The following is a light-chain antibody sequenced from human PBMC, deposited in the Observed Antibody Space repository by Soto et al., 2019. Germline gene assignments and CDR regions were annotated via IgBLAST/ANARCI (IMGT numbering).Light chain of an antibody. V-gene: IGLV1-47*01. CDR1: SSNIGTNY. Sequence: QSVLTQPPSASGTPGQRVAISCSGSSSNIGTNYVYWYQQLPRTAPKLLIYRNNQRPSGVPDRFSGSKSGTAASLAVSGLRSDDEAEYYCAAWDDSLGGVVFGGGTKLTVL. CDR2: RNN. CDR3: AAWDDSLGGVV. J-gene: IGLJ2*01.